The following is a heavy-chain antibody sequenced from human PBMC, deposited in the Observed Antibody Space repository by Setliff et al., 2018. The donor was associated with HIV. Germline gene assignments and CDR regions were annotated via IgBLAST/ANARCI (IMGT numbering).Heavy chain of an antibody. V-gene: IGHV1-18*04. Sequence: ASVKVSCKASGFTFTTYGISWVRQAPGHGLEWMGWISPNFSHTKYAQKFLDRVTMTIDTATSRAYMELRSLRSDDTAVYYCARTVLSQWLVPSDVWGVWDYWGQGTLVTVSS. CDR1: GFTFTTYG. CDR2: ISPNFSHT. D-gene: IGHD6-19*01. J-gene: IGHJ4*02. CDR3: ARTVLSQWLVPSDVWGVWDY.